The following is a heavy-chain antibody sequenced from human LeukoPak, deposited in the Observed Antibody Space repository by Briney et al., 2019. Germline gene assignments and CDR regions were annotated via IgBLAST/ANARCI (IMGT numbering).Heavy chain of an antibody. CDR1: GGSISSSSYY. Sequence: SETLSLTCTVSGGSISSSSYYWGWIRQPPGKGLEWIGSIYYSGSTNYNPSLKSRVTISVDKSKNQFSLKLSSVTAADTAVYYCARASWEVVTAIHAWYFDLWGRGTLVTVSS. CDR3: ARASWEVVTAIHAWYFDL. CDR2: IYYSGST. V-gene: IGHV4-39*07. D-gene: IGHD2-21*02. J-gene: IGHJ2*01.